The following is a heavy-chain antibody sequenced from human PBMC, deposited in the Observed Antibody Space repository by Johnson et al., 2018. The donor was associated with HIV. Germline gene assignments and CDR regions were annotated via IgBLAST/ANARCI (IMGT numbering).Heavy chain of an antibody. J-gene: IGHJ3*02. CDR2: ISGSGGST. Sequence: VQLVESGGGVVQPGRSLRLSCAASGFTFRNYALTWVRQAPGKGLDWVSSISGSGGSTHYADSVKGRFTISRDNSQNKLYLQTKSLRAEDTAVYYCAKDREYGLAWGWAFDIWGQGTVVTVSS. CDR3: AKDREYGLAWGWAFDI. CDR1: GFTFRNYA. V-gene: IGHV3-23*04. D-gene: IGHD6-19*01.